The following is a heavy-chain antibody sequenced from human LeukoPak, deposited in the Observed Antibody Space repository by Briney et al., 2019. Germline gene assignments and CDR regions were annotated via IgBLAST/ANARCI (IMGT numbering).Heavy chain of an antibody. V-gene: IGHV3-23*01. D-gene: IGHD6-19*01. Sequence: GGSLRLSCAASVFTFSSYAMSWVRQAPGKGLEWGSAISGSGGSTYYADPVKGRFTISRENSKNTLYLQMNSLRAEDTAVYYCAKEFGWSGPYDAFDIWGQGTMVTVSS. CDR3: AKEFGWSGPYDAFDI. CDR1: VFTFSSYA. CDR2: ISGSGGST. J-gene: IGHJ3*02.